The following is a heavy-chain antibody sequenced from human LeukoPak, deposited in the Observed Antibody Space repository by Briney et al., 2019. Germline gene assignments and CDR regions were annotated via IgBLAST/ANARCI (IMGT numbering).Heavy chain of an antibody. CDR1: GYTLTELS. Sequence: ASVKVSCKVSGYTLTELSMHWVRQAPGKGLEWMGGFDPEDGETIYAQKFQGRVTMTEDTSTGTAYMELSSLRSEDTAVYYCATGRGYYDSSGYYRLDYWGQGTLVTVSS. J-gene: IGHJ4*02. CDR3: ATGRGYYDSSGYYRLDY. D-gene: IGHD3-22*01. CDR2: FDPEDGET. V-gene: IGHV1-24*01.